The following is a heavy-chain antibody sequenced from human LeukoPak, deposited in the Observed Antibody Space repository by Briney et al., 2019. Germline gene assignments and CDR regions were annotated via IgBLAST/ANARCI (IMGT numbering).Heavy chain of an antibody. CDR3: AAVGRAGHPGY. CDR2: ITMTGSVI. V-gene: IGHV3-11*04. D-gene: IGHD2-2*01. Sequence: GGSLRLSCAASGFAFRDYYMSWIRQAPGKGLEWISYITMTGSVIQYSDSVKGRFTTSRDNAKNSLYLQMNSLRVEDTAVYYCAAVGRAGHPGYWGQGTLVTVSS. CDR1: GFAFRDYY. J-gene: IGHJ4*02.